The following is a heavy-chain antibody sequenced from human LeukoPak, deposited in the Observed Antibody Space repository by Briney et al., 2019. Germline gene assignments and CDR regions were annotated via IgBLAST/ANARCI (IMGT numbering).Heavy chain of an antibody. CDR3: ARQVIGYYYDSSGYDRYFDY. V-gene: IGHV4-39*01. CDR2: IDYRGST. CDR1: GGSISSSSSY. D-gene: IGHD3-22*01. Sequence: SETRSLTCTVSGGSISSSSSYWGWIRQPPGKGLEGTGSIDYRGSTYYSPSLKSRVTLSVDTSKNQFSRKASAVTAADPAVYYCARQVIGYYYDSSGYDRYFDYWGQGNLVTVSS. J-gene: IGHJ4*02.